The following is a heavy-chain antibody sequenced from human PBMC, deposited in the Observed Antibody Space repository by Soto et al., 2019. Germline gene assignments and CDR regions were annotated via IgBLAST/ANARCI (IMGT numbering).Heavy chain of an antibody. CDR3: ARGQTMAYYYYYGMDV. V-gene: IGHV1-8*01. Sequence: QVQLVQSGAEVKKPGASVKVSCKASGYTFTSYDINWVRQATGQGLEWMGWMNPNSGNTGYAQKFQGRVTMTXXTXIXXAYMELSSLRSEDTAVYYCARGQTMAYYYYYGMDVWGQGTTVTVSS. D-gene: IGHD3-10*01. J-gene: IGHJ6*02. CDR1: GYTFTSYD. CDR2: MNPNSGNT.